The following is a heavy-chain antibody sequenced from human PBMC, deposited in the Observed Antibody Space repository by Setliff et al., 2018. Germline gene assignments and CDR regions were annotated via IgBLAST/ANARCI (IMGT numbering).Heavy chain of an antibody. CDR3: ARAYYDSSGYYPLVY. CDR2: IFSNDEK. J-gene: IGHJ4*02. V-gene: IGHV2-26*01. Sequence: GSGPTLVNPTETLTLTCTVSGSSLSNARMGVSWIRQPPGKALEWLAHIFSNDEKSYSTSLKSRLTISKDTSKSQVVLTMTNMDPVDTATYYCARAYYDSSGYYPLVYWGQGTLVTVSS. CDR1: GSSLSNARMG. D-gene: IGHD3-22*01.